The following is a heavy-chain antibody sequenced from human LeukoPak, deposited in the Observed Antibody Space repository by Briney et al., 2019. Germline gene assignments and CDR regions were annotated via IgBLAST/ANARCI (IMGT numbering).Heavy chain of an antibody. CDR2: ISPDGSST. D-gene: IGHD2-15*01. Sequence: PGGSLRLSCAASGFTFTTYWMHWVRQVPGKGLVWVSRISPDGSSTAYADSVKGRLTISRDNARNTLEVQMNSLRVEDTAVYYCARERGGGIGPIDSWGQGILVTVSS. V-gene: IGHV3-74*01. CDR3: ARERGGGIGPIDS. J-gene: IGHJ4*02. CDR1: GFTFTTYW.